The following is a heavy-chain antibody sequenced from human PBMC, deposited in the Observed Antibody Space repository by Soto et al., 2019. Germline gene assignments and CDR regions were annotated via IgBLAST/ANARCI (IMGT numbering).Heavy chain of an antibody. V-gene: IGHV4-34*01. CDR1: GGSFSGYY. Sequence: PSETLSLTCAVYGGSFSGYYWSWIRQPPGKGLEWIGEINHSGSTNYNPSLKSRVTISVDTSKNQFSLKLSSVTAADTAVYYCARFQGIAVAGLARHYYGMDVWGQGTTVTVSS. J-gene: IGHJ6*02. D-gene: IGHD6-19*01. CDR2: INHSGST. CDR3: ARFQGIAVAGLARHYYGMDV.